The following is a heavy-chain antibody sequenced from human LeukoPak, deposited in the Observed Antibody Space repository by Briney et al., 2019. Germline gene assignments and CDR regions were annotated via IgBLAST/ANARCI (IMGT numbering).Heavy chain of an antibody. CDR1: GFTFGSYG. Sequence: GRSLRPSCAASGFTFGSYGMHWVRQAPGKGLEWVAVIWYDGSNKYYADSVKGRFTISRDNSKNTLYLQMNSLRAEDTAVYYCARDHSSGYYLRYYFDYWGQGTLVTVSS. V-gene: IGHV3-33*01. D-gene: IGHD3-22*01. CDR2: IWYDGSNK. J-gene: IGHJ4*02. CDR3: ARDHSSGYYLRYYFDY.